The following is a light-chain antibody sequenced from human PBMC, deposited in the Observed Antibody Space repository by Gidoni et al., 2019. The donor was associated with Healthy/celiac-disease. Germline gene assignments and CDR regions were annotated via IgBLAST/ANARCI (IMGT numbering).Light chain of an antibody. J-gene: IGKJ1*01. CDR2: GAS. CDR3: QQYNNWPPVT. V-gene: IGKV3-15*01. CDR1: QSVSSN. Sequence: EIVITQSPATLSVSPGERATLSCRASQSVSSNLAWYQQKPGQAPRLLIYGASTRATGIPARFRGSGSGTEFTLTISSLQSEDFAVYYCQQYNNWPPVTFGQXTKVEIK.